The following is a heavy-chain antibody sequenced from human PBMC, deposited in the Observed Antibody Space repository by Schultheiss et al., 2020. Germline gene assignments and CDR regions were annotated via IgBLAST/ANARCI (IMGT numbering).Heavy chain of an antibody. CDR2: ISGSGGST. D-gene: IGHD5-12*01. Sequence: GESLKISCAASGFTFSSYAMSWVRQAPGKGLEWVSAISGSGGSTYYADSVKGRFTISRDNSKNTLYLQMNSLRAEDTAVYYCAKWTYSGRGYIDYWGQGTLVTVSS. V-gene: IGHV3-23*01. J-gene: IGHJ4*02. CDR1: GFTFSSYA. CDR3: AKWTYSGRGYIDY.